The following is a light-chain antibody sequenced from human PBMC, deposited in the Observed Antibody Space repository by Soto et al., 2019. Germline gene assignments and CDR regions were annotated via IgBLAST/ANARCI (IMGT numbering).Light chain of an antibody. Sequence: QSVLTQPHSVSGAPGQRVTISCSGTSSSIGAGYEVHWYHQLPGTALKLVVSGNGNRPSGVPERLSASKSGTSASLAITGLQAEDEGHYYCQSYDKRLTAYVFGTGTKVTVL. CDR1: SSSIGAGYE. J-gene: IGLJ1*01. CDR3: QSYDKRLTAYV. V-gene: IGLV1-40*01. CDR2: GNG.